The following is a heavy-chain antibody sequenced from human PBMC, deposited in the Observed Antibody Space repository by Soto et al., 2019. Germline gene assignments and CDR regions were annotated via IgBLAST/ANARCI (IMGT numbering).Heavy chain of an antibody. J-gene: IGHJ4*02. V-gene: IGHV3-9*01. Sequence: EVHLVESGGDLVQPGRSLRLSCAVSGLIFDDYAMHWVRQAPGKGLEWVSGIAWNSDSLGYADSVKGRFTISRDNAKNSLYLHMNSLRTEDTALYYCGASGGYDYWGQGTLVTVSS. CDR3: GASGGYDY. CDR1: GLIFDDYA. CDR2: IAWNSDSL. D-gene: IGHD6-19*01.